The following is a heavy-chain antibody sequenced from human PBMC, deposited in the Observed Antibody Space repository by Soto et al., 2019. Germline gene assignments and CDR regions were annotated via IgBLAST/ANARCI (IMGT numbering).Heavy chain of an antibody. J-gene: IGHJ3*02. D-gene: IGHD3-10*01. CDR3: ASGFEPITMVRGVIGAFYI. Sequence: QVQLVQSGAEVKKPGASVKVSCKASGYTFTSYGISWVRQAPGQGLEWMGWISAYNGNTNSAQKLQGRVTMTTDTSTSTAYMDLRSLRSDDTAVYYCASGFEPITMVRGVIGAFYIWGQGTMVTVSS. V-gene: IGHV1-18*01. CDR2: ISAYNGNT. CDR1: GYTFTSYG.